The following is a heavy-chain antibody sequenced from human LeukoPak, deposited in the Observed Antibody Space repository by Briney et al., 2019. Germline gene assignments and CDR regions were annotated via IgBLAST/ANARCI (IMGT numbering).Heavy chain of an antibody. D-gene: IGHD3-3*01. CDR1: GGSISSYY. J-gene: IGHJ6*02. CDR3: ARRRCFLEWPPGYYYYGMDV. Sequence: PSETLSLTCTVSGGSISSYYWSWIRQPPGKGLEWIGYIYYSGSTNYNPSLKSRVTISVDTSKNQFSLKLSSVTAADTAVYYCARRRCFLEWPPGYYYYGMDVWGQGTTVTVSS. V-gene: IGHV4-59*08. CDR2: IYYSGST.